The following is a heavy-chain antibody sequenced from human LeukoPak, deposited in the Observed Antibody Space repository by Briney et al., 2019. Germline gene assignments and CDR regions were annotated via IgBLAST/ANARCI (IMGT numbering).Heavy chain of an antibody. J-gene: IGHJ4*02. D-gene: IGHD1-26*01. V-gene: IGHV3-30*02. CDR3: AKHLTTGRDDGGGDY. CDR1: GFTFSNYG. CDR2: IGYDGSNK. Sequence: GGSLRLSCAASGFTFSNYGMHWVRQAPGKGLEWGAFIGYDGSNKYCADSVTGRITISRDNAKNTLYLQMNSLRAEDTAVYFCAKHLTTGRDDGGGDYWGQGTLITVSS.